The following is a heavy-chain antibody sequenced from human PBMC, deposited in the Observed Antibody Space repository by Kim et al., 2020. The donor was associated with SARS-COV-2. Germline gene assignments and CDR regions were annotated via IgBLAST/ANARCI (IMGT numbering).Heavy chain of an antibody. V-gene: IGHV3-30*04. J-gene: IGHJ3*01. Sequence: GGSLRLSCADSGFTFSIHSIHWVRQAPGKGLEWVAVISYDGSDINYADSVKGRFTISRDNSRNTLYLQMNSLRTEDTAVYYCARDIIEGQGAFDFWGLG. CDR1: GFTFSIHS. CDR3: ARDIIEGQGAFDF. CDR2: ISYDGSDI.